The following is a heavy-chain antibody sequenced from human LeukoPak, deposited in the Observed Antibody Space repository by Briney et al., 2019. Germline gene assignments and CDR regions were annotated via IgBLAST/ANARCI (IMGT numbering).Heavy chain of an antibody. CDR2: IYSGGST. CDR3: ARGLYYNDSSGYRDY. J-gene: IGHJ4*02. D-gene: IGHD3-22*01. CDR1: GFTVSSNY. V-gene: IGHV3-66*01. Sequence: GGSLRLSCAASGFTVSSNYMSWVRQAPGKGLEWVSVIYSGGSTYYADSVKGRFTISRDNSKNTLYLQMNSLRAEDTAVYYCARGLYYNDSSGYRDYWGQGTLVTVSS.